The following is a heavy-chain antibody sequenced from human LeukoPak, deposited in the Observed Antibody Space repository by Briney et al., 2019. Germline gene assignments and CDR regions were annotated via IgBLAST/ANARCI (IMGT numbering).Heavy chain of an antibody. V-gene: IGHV4-39*01. CDR3: ARHQSTLNRFDP. J-gene: IGHJ5*02. Sequence: SETLSLTCTVSGGSISSGTYYWDWIRQTPGKGLEWIGNIYHNGFTYYVPSFQSRVTMSVDTSKNQFSLKLSSLTAADTAIYYCARHQSTLNRFDPWGQGTLVTVSS. CDR2: IYHNGFT. CDR1: GGSISSGTYY.